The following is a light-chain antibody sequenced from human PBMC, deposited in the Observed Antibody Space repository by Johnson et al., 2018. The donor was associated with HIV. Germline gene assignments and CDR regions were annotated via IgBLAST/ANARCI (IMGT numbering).Light chain of an antibody. Sequence: QSVLTQPPSVSAAPGQKVTISCSGSSSNIGNNYVSWYQQLPGTAPKLLMYENNKRPSGIPDRFSGSKSGKSATLDITGLQTGAEADYYCGTWANSRRAGVFGTATEVSVL. CDR1: SSNIGNNY. J-gene: IGLJ1*01. CDR2: ENN. V-gene: IGLV1-51*02. CDR3: GTWANSRRAGV.